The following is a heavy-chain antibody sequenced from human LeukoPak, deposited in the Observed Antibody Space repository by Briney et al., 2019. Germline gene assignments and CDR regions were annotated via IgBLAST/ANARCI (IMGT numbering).Heavy chain of an antibody. CDR2: ISYDGRDK. Sequence: PGGSLRLSCAASGFTFCGYALHWVRQAPGKGLEWVAVISYDGRDKHFADSVKGRFTISRDNSKNTLFLQMNSLRAKDTAVYYCARDKDLYANYYFDYWGQGTLVTVSS. V-gene: IGHV3-30*04. CDR1: GFTFCGYA. J-gene: IGHJ4*02. D-gene: IGHD5/OR15-5a*01. CDR3: ARDKDLYANYYFDY.